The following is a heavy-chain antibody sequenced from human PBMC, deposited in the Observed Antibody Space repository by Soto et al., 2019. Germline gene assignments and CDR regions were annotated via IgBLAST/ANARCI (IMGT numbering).Heavy chain of an antibody. J-gene: IGHJ6*02. D-gene: IGHD3-22*01. V-gene: IGHV3-30*18. CDR1: GLAFSSYA. CDR2: ITYDGSNK. CDR3: AKSYYYDSSGFMDV. Sequence: GGSLSLSCAASGLAFSSYAMRWVRQALGKGLEWVAAITYDGSNKYYADSVKGRFTISRDNSKNTLYLQMNSLRAEDTAVYYCAKSYYYDSSGFMDVWGQGTTVTVSS.